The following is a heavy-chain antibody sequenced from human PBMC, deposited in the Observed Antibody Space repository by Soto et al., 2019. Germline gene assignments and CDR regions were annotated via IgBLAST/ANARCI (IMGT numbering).Heavy chain of an antibody. D-gene: IGHD2-8*01. J-gene: IGHJ4*02. V-gene: IGHV3-23*01. CDR1: GFTFSSYA. Sequence: EVQLLESGGGLIQPGGSLRVSCAASGFTFSSYAMSWIRQAPGKGLEWVATISGSGGSTYYADSVKDRFTISRDNPKNTLYLQKNSLRAEDTAEYYCAKNGYYCTNRVCYIGYFDYWGQGTLVTVSS. CDR2: ISGSGGST. CDR3: AKNGYYCTNRVCYIGYFDY.